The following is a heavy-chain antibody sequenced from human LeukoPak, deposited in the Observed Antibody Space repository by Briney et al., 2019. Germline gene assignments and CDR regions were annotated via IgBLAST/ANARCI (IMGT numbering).Heavy chain of an antibody. CDR1: GFTFSRYA. CDR3: AKGKDYYYGMDV. Sequence: EGSLRLSCAASGFTFSRYAMSWVRQAPGKGLEWVSAISGSGGSTYYADSVKGRFTISRDNSKNTLYLQMNSLRAEDTAVYYCAKGKDYYYGMDVWGQGTTVTVSS. V-gene: IGHV3-23*01. CDR2: ISGSGGST. J-gene: IGHJ6*02.